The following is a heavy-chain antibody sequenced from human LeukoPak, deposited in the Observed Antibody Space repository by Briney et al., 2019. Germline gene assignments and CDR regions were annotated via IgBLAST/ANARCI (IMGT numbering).Heavy chain of an antibody. CDR1: GFTFNNAW. Sequence: PGGSLRLSCAASGFTFNNAWMNWVRQAPGKGLEWVSSISSSSSYIYYADSVKGRFTISRDNAKNSLYLQMNSLRAEDTAVYYCARDDVYCSSTSCYTGFGYYYGMDVWGQGTTVTVSS. J-gene: IGHJ6*02. CDR2: ISSSSSYI. D-gene: IGHD2-2*02. V-gene: IGHV3-21*01. CDR3: ARDDVYCSSTSCYTGFGYYYGMDV.